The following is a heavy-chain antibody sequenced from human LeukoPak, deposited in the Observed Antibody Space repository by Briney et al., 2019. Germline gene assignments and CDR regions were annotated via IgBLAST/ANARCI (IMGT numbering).Heavy chain of an antibody. Sequence: PGGSLRLSCAASGFTFSSYWMSWVRQAPGKGLEWVANIKQDGSEKYYVDSVKGRFTISRDNAKNSLYPQMNSLRAEDTAVYYCVTKELRWYYFDYWGQGTLVTVSS. D-gene: IGHD4-23*01. CDR1: GFTFSSYW. J-gene: IGHJ4*02. CDR3: VTKELRWYYFDY. CDR2: IKQDGSEK. V-gene: IGHV3-7*03.